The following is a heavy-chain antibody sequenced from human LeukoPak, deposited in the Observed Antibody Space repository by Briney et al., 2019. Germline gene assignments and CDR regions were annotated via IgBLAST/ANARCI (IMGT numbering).Heavy chain of an antibody. CDR1: GGSISSGGYY. J-gene: IGHJ5*02. D-gene: IGHD4-11*01. V-gene: IGHV4-31*11. Sequence: PSETLSLTCAVSGGSISSGGYYWSWIRQHPGKGLEWIEYIYYSGNTYYSPSRKSRLTISIETSKNQFSLKLRSVTAADTAVYYCARGQDDYSSFYTWFDPWGQGTLVTVSS. CDR2: IYYSGNT. CDR3: ARGQDDYSSFYTWFDP.